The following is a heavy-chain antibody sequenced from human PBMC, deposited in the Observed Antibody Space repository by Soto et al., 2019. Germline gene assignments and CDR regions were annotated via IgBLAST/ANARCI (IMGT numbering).Heavy chain of an antibody. CDR1: GGSISSGGYY. D-gene: IGHD1-26*01. CDR3: ARDRLLTNAIDP. CDR2: IYYSGST. J-gene: IGHJ5*02. Sequence: SETLSLTCTVSGGSISSGGYYWSWIRQHPGKGLEWIGYIYYSGSTYYNPSLKSRVTISVDTSKNQFSLKLSSVTAADTAVYYCARDRLLTNAIDPWGQGTLVTVSS. V-gene: IGHV4-31*02.